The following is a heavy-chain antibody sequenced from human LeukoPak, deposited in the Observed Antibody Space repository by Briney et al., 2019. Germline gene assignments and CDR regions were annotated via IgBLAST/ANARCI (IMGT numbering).Heavy chain of an antibody. Sequence: SVKVSCKASGGTFSSYAISWVRQAPGQGLEWMGGIIPIFGTANYAQKFQGRVTITTDESTNTAYMELRSLRSDDTAVYYCARDKNYYGSGSYDYWGQGTLVTVSS. CDR3: ARDKNYYGSGSYDY. CDR1: GGTFSSYA. V-gene: IGHV1-69*05. J-gene: IGHJ4*02. CDR2: IIPIFGTA. D-gene: IGHD3-10*01.